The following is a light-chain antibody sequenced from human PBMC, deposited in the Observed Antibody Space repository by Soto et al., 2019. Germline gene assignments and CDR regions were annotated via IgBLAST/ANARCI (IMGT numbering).Light chain of an antibody. V-gene: IGKV1-9*01. CDR2: AAS. Sequence: DIQLTQSPSFLSASVGDRVTITCRASQGISSYLAWYQQKPGKAPKLLIYAASTLQSGVPSRFSGSGSGTEFALTISNLQPEDFATYYCQQLNSYPPELTFGGGTKVEIK. CDR1: QGISSY. J-gene: IGKJ4*01. CDR3: QQLNSYPPELT.